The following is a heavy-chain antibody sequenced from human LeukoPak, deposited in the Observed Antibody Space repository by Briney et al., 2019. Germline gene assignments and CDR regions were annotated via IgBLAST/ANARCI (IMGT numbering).Heavy chain of an antibody. Sequence: GGSLRLSCAASGSTFSIYAMSWVRQAPGKGLEWVSAISGGGGSIYYADSVKGRFTISRDNSKNTLYLQMNSLRAEDTAVYYCAKVPNGDQSWYYYMDVWGKGTTVTVSS. V-gene: IGHV3-23*01. CDR2: ISGGGGSI. D-gene: IGHD3-10*01. CDR3: AKVPNGDQSWYYYMDV. J-gene: IGHJ6*03. CDR1: GSTFSIYA.